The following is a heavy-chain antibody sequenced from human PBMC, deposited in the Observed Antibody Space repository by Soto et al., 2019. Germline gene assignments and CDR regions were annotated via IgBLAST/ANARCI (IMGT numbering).Heavy chain of an antibody. CDR3: AKGRPRNRVGMCFNWFDP. J-gene: IGHJ5*02. CDR1: GFTFSSYD. CDR2: ITGSGGST. V-gene: IGHV3-23*01. Sequence: EVQLLESGGGLVQPGGSLRLSCAASGFTFSSYDMSWVRQAPGKGLEWVSGITGSGGSTYYADSVKGRFTISRDNSKNTXXLQMNSLRADDTAAYYCAKGRPRNRVGMCFNWFDPWGQGTLVTVSS. D-gene: IGHD1-20*01.